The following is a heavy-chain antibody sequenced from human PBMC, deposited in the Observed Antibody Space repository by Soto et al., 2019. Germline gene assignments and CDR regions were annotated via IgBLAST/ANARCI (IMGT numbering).Heavy chain of an antibody. V-gene: IGHV3-74*01. CDR2: MNRDGTNI. CDR3: VRDRGQPDAFDI. D-gene: IGHD1-1*01. J-gene: IGHJ3*02. Sequence: EVQLVESGGGLVQPGGSLRLSCAASEFTFNVYWVHWVRQAPGKGLVWVAHMNRDGTNINYADSVKGRFTISRDHANNSLYLPMNSLGVEYPAVYHCVRDRGQPDAFDIWGQGTVVTVSA. CDR1: EFTFNVYW.